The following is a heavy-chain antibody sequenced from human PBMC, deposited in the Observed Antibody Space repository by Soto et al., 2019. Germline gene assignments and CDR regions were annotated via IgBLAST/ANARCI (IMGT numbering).Heavy chain of an antibody. Sequence: QVQLVQSGAEVKKPGSSVKVSCKASGGTFSSYAISWVRQAPGQGLEWMGGIIPIFGTANYAQKFQGRVTITADESTSTDYMELSSLRSEDTAVYYCARGPYDILTGQLDYWGQGTLVTVSS. J-gene: IGHJ4*02. V-gene: IGHV1-69*12. D-gene: IGHD3-9*01. CDR2: IIPIFGTA. CDR3: ARGPYDILTGQLDY. CDR1: GGTFSSYA.